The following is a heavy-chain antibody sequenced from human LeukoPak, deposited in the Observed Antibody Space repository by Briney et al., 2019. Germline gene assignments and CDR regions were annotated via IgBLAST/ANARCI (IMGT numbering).Heavy chain of an antibody. CDR1: GYTFTSYG. CDR2: ISAYNGNT. J-gene: IGHJ6*03. Sequence: GASVKVSCKASGYTFTSYGISWVRQAPGQGLEWMGWISAYNGNTNYAQKLQGRVTMTTDTSTSTDCMELRSLRSDDTAVYYCARWAQPYHYYYMDVWGKGTTVTISS. CDR3: ARWAQPYHYYYMDV. V-gene: IGHV1-18*01.